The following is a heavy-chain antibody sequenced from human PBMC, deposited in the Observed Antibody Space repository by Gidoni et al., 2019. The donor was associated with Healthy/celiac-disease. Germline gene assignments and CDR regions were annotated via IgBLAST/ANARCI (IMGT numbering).Heavy chain of an antibody. Sequence: QVQLVQSGAEVKKPGASVKVSCKASGYTFTGYYMHWVRQAPGQGLEWMGWINPNSGGTNYAQKFQGRVTMTRDTSISTAYMELSRLRSDDTAVYYCARDLDRVAALGSGMDVWGQGTTVTVSS. CDR1: GYTFTGYY. CDR2: INPNSGGT. CDR3: ARDLDRVAALGSGMDV. D-gene: IGHD6-13*01. V-gene: IGHV1-2*02. J-gene: IGHJ6*02.